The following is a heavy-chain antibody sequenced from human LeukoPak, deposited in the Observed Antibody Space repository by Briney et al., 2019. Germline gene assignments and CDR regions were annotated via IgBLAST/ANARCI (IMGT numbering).Heavy chain of an antibody. CDR3: ARVGDGSGSYYENWFDP. CDR2: ISAYNGNT. CDR1: GYTFTSYG. V-gene: IGHV1-18*04. Sequence: ASVKVSCKASGYTFTSYGISWVRQAPGQGLEWMGWISAYNGNTNYAQKLQGRVTMTTDTSTSTAYVELRSLRSDDTAVYYCARVGDGSGSYYENWFDPWGQGTLVTVSS. D-gene: IGHD3-10*01. J-gene: IGHJ5*02.